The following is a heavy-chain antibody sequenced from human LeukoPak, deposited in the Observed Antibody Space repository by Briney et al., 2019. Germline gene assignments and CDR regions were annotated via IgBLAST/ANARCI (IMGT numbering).Heavy chain of an antibody. V-gene: IGHV4-4*02. CDR1: GGSISSSNW. Sequence: SETLSLTCAVSGGSISSSNWWSWVRQPPGKGLEWIGEIHHSGSSGSTNYNPSLRSRVTVSVDKSKNQFSLKLSSVTAADTAIYYCGRDIPTGYYDYWGQGILVTVSS. CDR2: IHHSGSSGST. CDR3: GRDIPTGYYDY. D-gene: IGHD3-9*01. J-gene: IGHJ4*02.